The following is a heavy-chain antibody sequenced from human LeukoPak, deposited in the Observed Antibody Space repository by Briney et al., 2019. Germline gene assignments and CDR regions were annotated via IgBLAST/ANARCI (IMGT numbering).Heavy chain of an antibody. CDR2: ISGSGGST. J-gene: IGHJ5*02. D-gene: IGHD3-22*01. Sequence: PGGSLRLSCAASGFTFSNYGMSWVRQAPGKGLEWVSVISGSGGSTYYADSVEGRFTISRDNFRNTLYLQMNSLRAEDTALYYCEKVWEAPLEMIVPTSTTNWFDPWGQGTLVTVSS. CDR1: GFTFSNYG. V-gene: IGHV3-23*01. CDR3: EKVWEAPLEMIVPTSTTNWFDP.